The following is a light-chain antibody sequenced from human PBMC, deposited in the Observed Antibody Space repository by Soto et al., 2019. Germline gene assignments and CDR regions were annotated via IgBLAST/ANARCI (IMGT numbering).Light chain of an antibody. V-gene: IGKV1-39*01. J-gene: IGKJ5*01. CDR1: QTIDNF. Sequence: DIHMTQSPSSLSASVVDRVTITCRASQTIDNFLNWYQKKPGKAPNLLIYAASSLQSGVPSRLSGSGYGTDFTLTISSMKHGDFENYSCQQTFSTTPTFGQGTRLEIK. CDR3: QQTFSTTPT. CDR2: AAS.